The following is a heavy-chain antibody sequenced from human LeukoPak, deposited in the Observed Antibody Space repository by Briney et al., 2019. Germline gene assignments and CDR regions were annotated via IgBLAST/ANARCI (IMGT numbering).Heavy chain of an antibody. D-gene: IGHD3-10*01. V-gene: IGHV3-49*04. CDR3: TRAGRSGSYPVYY. Sequence: GRSLRLSCTASGFTFGDYAMSWVRQAPGKGLEWVGFIRSKAFGGTTEYAASVKGRFTISRDDSKSIAYLQMNGLKAEDTAVYYCTRAGRSGSYPVYYWGQGTLVTVPS. CDR2: IRSKAFGGTT. J-gene: IGHJ4*02. CDR1: GFTFGDYA.